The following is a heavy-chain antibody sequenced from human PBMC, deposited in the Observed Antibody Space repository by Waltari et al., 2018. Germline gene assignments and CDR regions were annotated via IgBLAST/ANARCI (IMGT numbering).Heavy chain of an antibody. CDR2: ISGSCGST. Sequence: EVQLLESGGGLVQPGGSLRLSCAASGFTFSSYAMSWVRQAPGTGLEWVSAISGSCGSTYYADAVKGRFTISRDNSKNTLYLQMSSLRAEDTAVYYWANFIRGPMNYYYYGMDVWGQGTTVTVSS. CDR1: GFTFSSYA. V-gene: IGHV3-23*01. D-gene: IGHD3-22*01. CDR3: ANFIRGPMNYYYYGMDV. J-gene: IGHJ6*02.